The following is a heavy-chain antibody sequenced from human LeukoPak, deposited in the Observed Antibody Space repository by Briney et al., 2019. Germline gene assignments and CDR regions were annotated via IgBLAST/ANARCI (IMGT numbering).Heavy chain of an antibody. V-gene: IGHV3-23*01. CDR1: GFTFNNYA. CDR3: AKEREGSGSFYNGLDY. CDR2: IGGSGITT. Sequence: PGGSLGLSCAASGFTFNNYAMNWVRQAPGKGLEWVSVIGGSGITTFHADSVKGRFTISRDNSKSTLHLQMNSLRTEDTAVYYCAKEREGSGSFYNGLDYWGQGTLVTVSS. J-gene: IGHJ4*02. D-gene: IGHD3-10*01.